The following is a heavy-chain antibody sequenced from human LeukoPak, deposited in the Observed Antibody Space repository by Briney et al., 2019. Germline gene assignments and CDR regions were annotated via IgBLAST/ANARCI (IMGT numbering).Heavy chain of an antibody. CDR1: GFTFSNAG. CDR2: IYSGGST. J-gene: IGHJ4*02. CDR3: ARRDGYNTFYFEY. V-gene: IGHV3-66*01. Sequence: GGSLRLSCTASGFTFSNAGMNWVRQAPGKGLGWVSIIYSGGSTFYADSVKGRFTISRDNSKNTLYLQMNSLRAEDTAVYYCARRDGYNTFYFEYWGQGTLVTVSS. D-gene: IGHD5-24*01.